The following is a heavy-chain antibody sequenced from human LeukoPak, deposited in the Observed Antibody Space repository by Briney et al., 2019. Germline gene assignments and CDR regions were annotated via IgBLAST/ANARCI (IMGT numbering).Heavy chain of an antibody. Sequence: GGSLRLSCAASGFTFSSYSMNWVRQAPGKGLEWVSCISSTSSYIYYADSVKGRFTISRDNTKNSLYRRMNSLRAEDTAVYYCARDRRGYSYGLDYWGQGTLITVSS. CDR3: ARDRRGYSYGLDY. V-gene: IGHV3-21*01. J-gene: IGHJ4*02. CDR2: ISSTSSYI. CDR1: GFTFSSYS. D-gene: IGHD5-18*01.